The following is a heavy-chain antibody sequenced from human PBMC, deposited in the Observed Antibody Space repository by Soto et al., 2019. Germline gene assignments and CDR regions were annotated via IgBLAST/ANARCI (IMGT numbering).Heavy chain of an antibody. CDR2: ISGSGGST. CDR3: ARPVGATELDAFDI. CDR1: GFPFISYA. D-gene: IGHD1-26*01. V-gene: IGHV3-23*01. J-gene: IGHJ3*02. Sequence: GGSLTLSCPASGFPFISYAMSWVRQAQGKGLEWVSSISGSGGSTAYPDSVKGRFTISRDNSKNTLYLQMNSLRSDDTAVYYCARPVGATELDAFDIWGKGTMVTVSS.